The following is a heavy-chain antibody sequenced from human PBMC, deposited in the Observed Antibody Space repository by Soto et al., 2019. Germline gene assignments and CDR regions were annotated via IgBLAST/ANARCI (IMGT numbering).Heavy chain of an antibody. CDR1: GFSFSRDA. CDR2: SSGSGGSK. CDR3: AKDGPHSYDSSGHV. Sequence: GGTLRLSCGASGFSFSRDAMNWGGRAPGRGLEGVSASSGSGGSKYYAASVKGRFTISRDNYKHTLYLQMNSLRAEPTAVYYCAKDGPHSYDSSGHVWGQGTLVTVSS. V-gene: IGHV3-23*01. D-gene: IGHD3-22*01. J-gene: IGHJ4*02.